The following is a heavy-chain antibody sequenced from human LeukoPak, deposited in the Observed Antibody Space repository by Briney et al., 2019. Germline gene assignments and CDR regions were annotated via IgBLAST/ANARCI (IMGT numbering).Heavy chain of an antibody. CDR1: GGSISSSSYY. CDR2: FYYSGST. J-gene: IGHJ5*02. CDR3: ARQYYGFDP. V-gene: IGHV4-39*01. Sequence: PSETLSLTCTVSGGSISSSSYYWGWLRQPPGKGLEWIGSFYYSGSTNYNPSLKSRVTISVDMSKNQFSLKLSSVNAADTAVYYCARQYYGFDPWGQGTLVTVSS. D-gene: IGHD3-10*01.